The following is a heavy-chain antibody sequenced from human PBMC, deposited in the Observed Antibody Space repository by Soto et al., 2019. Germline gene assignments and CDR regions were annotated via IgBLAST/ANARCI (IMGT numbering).Heavy chain of an antibody. CDR1: GFTVSSYP. CDR3: AKARSTAYDPYDF. V-gene: IGHV3-23*01. Sequence: LRLSCAASGFTVSSYPMSWGRQAPGKGLEWVSVIGGSGDNSYYADSVKGRFTISRDNSKNTLYLQMNNLRAEDTAVYYCAKARSTAYDPYDFWGLGTLVTVSS. J-gene: IGHJ4*02. D-gene: IGHD5-12*01. CDR2: IGGSGDNS.